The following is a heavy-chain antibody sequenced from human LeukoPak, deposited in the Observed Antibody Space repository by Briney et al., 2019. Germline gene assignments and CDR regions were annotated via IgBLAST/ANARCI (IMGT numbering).Heavy chain of an antibody. V-gene: IGHV4-4*02. D-gene: IGHD3-22*01. CDR2: IYHSGST. CDR1: GGSISSSNW. J-gene: IGHJ4*02. CDR3: ARGTWDYYDSSGYYNYYFDY. Sequence: SETLSLTCAVSGGSISSSNWWSWVRQPPGKWLEWIGEIYHSGSTNYNPSLKSRVTISVDTSKNQFSLKLSSVTAADTAVYYCARGTWDYYDSSGYYNYYFDYWGQGTLVTVSS.